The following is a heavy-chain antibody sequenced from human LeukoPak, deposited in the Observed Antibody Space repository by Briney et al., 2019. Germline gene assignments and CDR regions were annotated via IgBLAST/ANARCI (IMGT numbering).Heavy chain of an antibody. CDR1: GFTLSSYA. V-gene: IGHV3-23*01. J-gene: IGHJ4*02. D-gene: IGHD6-19*01. CDR2: ISDSGGTT. CDR3: AKGDSSGWYYAN. Sequence: TGRSLRLSWAASGFTLSSYAMSWVRQAPGKGREWVSAISDSGGTTYYADSVKGRFTISRDNSKNTLYLQMNSLRAEDTAVYHCAKGDSSGWYYANWGQGTLVTVSS.